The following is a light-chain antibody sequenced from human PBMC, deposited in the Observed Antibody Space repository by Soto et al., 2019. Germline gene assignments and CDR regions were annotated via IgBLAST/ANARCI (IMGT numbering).Light chain of an antibody. CDR3: SSYTNRATWV. Sequence: QSALTQPASVSGSPGQPITISCTGTSSDVGGYNYVSWYQQHPGKAPQLLIYEVTNRPSGVSNRFSGSKSGNTASLTVSGLQAEDEADYYCSSYTNRATWVFGGGTQLTVL. J-gene: IGLJ3*02. CDR1: SSDVGGYNY. CDR2: EVT. V-gene: IGLV2-14*01.